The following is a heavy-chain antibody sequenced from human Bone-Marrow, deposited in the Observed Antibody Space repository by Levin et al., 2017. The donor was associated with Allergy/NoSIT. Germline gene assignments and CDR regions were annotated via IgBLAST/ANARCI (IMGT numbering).Heavy chain of an antibody. J-gene: IGHJ4*02. D-gene: IGHD5-12*01. CDR2: IWYDGGNK. Sequence: PGGSLRLSCAASGFTFSTFGMHWVRQAPGKGLEWVAFIWYDGGNKYYADSVRGRFTISRDNSKNTLHLHMNSLRAVDTAFYYCARARQPYSGYEPTDYWGQGTLVTVSS. CDR1: GFTFSTFG. V-gene: IGHV3-33*01. CDR3: ARARQPYSGYEPTDY.